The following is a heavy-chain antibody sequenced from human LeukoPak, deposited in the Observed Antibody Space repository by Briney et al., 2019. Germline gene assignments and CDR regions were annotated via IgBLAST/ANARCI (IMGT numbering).Heavy chain of an antibody. CDR3: AKSSRFLEWLEDY. D-gene: IGHD3-3*01. Sequence: GGSLRLSCAASGFTVSSNYMSWVRQAPGKGLEWVSVIYSGGSTYYADSVEGRFTISRDNSKNTLYLQMNSLRAEDTAVYYCAKSSRFLEWLEDYWGQGTLVTVSS. CDR1: GFTVSSNY. CDR2: IYSGGST. J-gene: IGHJ4*02. V-gene: IGHV3-53*01.